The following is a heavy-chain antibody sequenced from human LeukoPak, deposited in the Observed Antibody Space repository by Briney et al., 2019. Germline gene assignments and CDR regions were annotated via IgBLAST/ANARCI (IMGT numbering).Heavy chain of an antibody. D-gene: IGHD3-10*01. CDR1: GFTFDDYA. CDR2: ISWNSGSI. J-gene: IGHJ4*02. CDR3: AKAKGSWSARALDY. V-gene: IGHV3-9*01. Sequence: GGSLRLSCAASGFTFDDYAMHWVRQAPGKGLEWVSGISWNSGSIGYADPVKGRFTISRGNAKNSLYLQMNSLRAEDTALYYCAKAKGSWSARALDYWGQGTLVTVSS.